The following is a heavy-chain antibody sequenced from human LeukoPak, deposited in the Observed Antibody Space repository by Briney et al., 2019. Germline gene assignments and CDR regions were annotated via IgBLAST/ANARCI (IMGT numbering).Heavy chain of an antibody. Sequence: TSETLSLTCTVSGGSISSYYWSWIRQPPGKGLEWIGYIYYSGSTNYNPSLKSRVTISVDTSKNQFSLKLSFVTAADTAVYYCARATTAPFQLWLEYWGQGTLVTVSS. V-gene: IGHV4-59*01. CDR3: ARATTAPFQLWLEY. CDR2: IYYSGST. CDR1: GGSISSYY. J-gene: IGHJ4*02. D-gene: IGHD5-18*01.